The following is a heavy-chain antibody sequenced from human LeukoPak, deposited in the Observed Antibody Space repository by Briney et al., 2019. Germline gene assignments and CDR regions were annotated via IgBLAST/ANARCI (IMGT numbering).Heavy chain of an antibody. Sequence: GASVKVSCKASGGTFSSYASSWVRQAPGQGLEWMGGIIPIFGTANYAQKFQGRVTITTDESTSTAYMELSSLRSEDTAVYYCARSGYSYDYFDYWGQGTLVTVSS. CDR2: IIPIFGTA. CDR1: GGTFSSYA. V-gene: IGHV1-69*05. D-gene: IGHD5-18*01. CDR3: ARSGYSYDYFDY. J-gene: IGHJ4*02.